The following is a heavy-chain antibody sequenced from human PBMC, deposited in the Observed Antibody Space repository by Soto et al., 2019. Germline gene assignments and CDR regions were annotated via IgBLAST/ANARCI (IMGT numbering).Heavy chain of an antibody. CDR3: ARYEYDSSGHDYEH. V-gene: IGHV4-38-2*02. Sequence: PSETLSLTCSVSGYSINRGYYWGWIRQAPGKGLEWIGSIYHRGATYYTPSFKTRATISLDTSKNQFTLRLTSVTAADTAVYFFARYEYDSSGHDYEHWCKGTLVTVS. D-gene: IGHD3-22*01. CDR2: IYHRGAT. CDR1: GYSINRGYY. J-gene: IGHJ4*02.